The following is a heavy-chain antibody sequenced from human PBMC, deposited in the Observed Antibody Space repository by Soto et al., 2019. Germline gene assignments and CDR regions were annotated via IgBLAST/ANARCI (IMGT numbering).Heavy chain of an antibody. Sequence: GGSLRLSCAPSGFIFSNYAMSWVRQARGKGLEWVSAISGSGADTYYTESVKDRFTISRDNFKNTLYLQMNSLRAKDTAVYYCAKDTGRGGGSVFDYWGQGTLVTVSS. CDR2: ISGSGADT. CDR3: AKDTGRGGGSVFDY. J-gene: IGHJ4*02. CDR1: GFIFSNYA. V-gene: IGHV3-23*01. D-gene: IGHD2-15*01.